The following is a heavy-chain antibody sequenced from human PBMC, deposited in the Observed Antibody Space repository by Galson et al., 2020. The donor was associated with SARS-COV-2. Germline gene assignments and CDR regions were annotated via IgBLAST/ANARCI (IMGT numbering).Heavy chain of an antibody. Sequence: SETLSLTCSLSGGSMSTYYWSWIRQTPGRGLEWIGYIYYNGHTMYNPSLKSRVTMSRLTSADQFSLTLTSVTAADTAVYFCARRTFGSGSSSTFWYLDLWGRGTPVSVSS. CDR3: ARRTFGSGSSSTFWYLDL. CDR2: IYYNGHT. D-gene: IGHD3-10*01. CDR1: GGSMSTYY. V-gene: IGHV4-59*08. J-gene: IGHJ2*01.